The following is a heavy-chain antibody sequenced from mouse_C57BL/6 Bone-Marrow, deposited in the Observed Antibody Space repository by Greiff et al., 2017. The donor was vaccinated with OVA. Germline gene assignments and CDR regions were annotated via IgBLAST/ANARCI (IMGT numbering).Heavy chain of an antibody. CDR1: GFTFSDYG. CDR2: ISNLAYSI. CDR3: ARRDYSKDVTSAF. J-gene: IGHJ3*01. V-gene: IGHV5-15*01. D-gene: IGHD2-5*01. Sequence: EVHLVESGGGLVQPGGSLKLSCAASGFTFSDYGMAWVRQAPRQGPEWVAFISNLAYSIYYADTVTGRFTISRENAKNTLYLEMSSLRSEDTGMYCCARRDYSKDVTSAFWGRGTLVTVSA.